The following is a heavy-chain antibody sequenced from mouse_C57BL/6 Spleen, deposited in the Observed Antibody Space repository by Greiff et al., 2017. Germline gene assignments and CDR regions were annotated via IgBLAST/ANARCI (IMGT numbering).Heavy chain of an antibody. CDR3: ARHKDYGTLYAMDY. J-gene: IGHJ4*01. CDR2: INSDGGST. CDR1: EYEFPSHD. V-gene: IGHV5-2*01. D-gene: IGHD2-1*01. Sequence: EVKLQESGGGLVQPGESLKLSCESNEYEFPSHDMSWVRKTPEKRLELVAAINSDGGSTYYPDTMERRFIISRDNTKKTLYLQMSSLRSEDTALYYCARHKDYGTLYAMDYWGQGTSVTVSS.